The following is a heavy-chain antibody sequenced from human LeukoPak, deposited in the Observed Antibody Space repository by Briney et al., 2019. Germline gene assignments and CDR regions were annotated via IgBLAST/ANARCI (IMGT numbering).Heavy chain of an antibody. J-gene: IGHJ4*02. CDR1: GLTVSSNY. D-gene: IGHD4-23*01. Sequence: GGSLRLSCAAAGLTVSSNYMSWVRQAPGKGLEWVSVIFSGGSTYYADSVKGRFTISRDNSKNTLYLQMNSLRAEDTAVYYCARGGGNSEFDYWGQGTLVTVSS. CDR2: IFSGGST. CDR3: ARGGGNSEFDY. V-gene: IGHV3-53*01.